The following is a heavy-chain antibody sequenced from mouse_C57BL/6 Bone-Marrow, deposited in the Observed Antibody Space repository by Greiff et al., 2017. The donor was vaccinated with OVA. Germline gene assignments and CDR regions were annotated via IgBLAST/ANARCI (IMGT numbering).Heavy chain of an antibody. Sequence: DVKLVESGPGLVKPSQSLSLTCSVTGYSITSGYYWNWIRQFPGNKLEWMGYISYDGSNNYNPSLKNRISITRDTSKNQFFLKLNSVTTEDTATYYCAREDYSNYPWYFDVWGTGTTVTVSS. CDR2: ISYDGSN. D-gene: IGHD2-5*01. CDR1: GYSITSGYY. V-gene: IGHV3-6*01. CDR3: AREDYSNYPWYFDV. J-gene: IGHJ1*03.